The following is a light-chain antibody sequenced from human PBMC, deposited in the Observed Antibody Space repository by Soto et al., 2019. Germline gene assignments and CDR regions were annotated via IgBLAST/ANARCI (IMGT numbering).Light chain of an antibody. Sequence: QAVVTQPPSASGTPGQRVTISCSGSSSNIGSNYVYWYQQLPGTAPKLLIYRNNQRPSGVPDRFSGSKSGTSASLVISGLRSEDEADYYCAAWDDSLSGRVFGTGTKVTVL. CDR3: AAWDDSLSGRV. CDR2: RNN. J-gene: IGLJ1*01. CDR1: SSNIGSNY. V-gene: IGLV1-47*01.